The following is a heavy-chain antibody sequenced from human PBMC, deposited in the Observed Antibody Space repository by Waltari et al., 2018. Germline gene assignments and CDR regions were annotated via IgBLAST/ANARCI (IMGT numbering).Heavy chain of an antibody. Sequence: EVQLVESGGGLVQPGGSLRLSCSASGFTFSSYAMHWVRQAPGKGLEYVSAISSNGGSTYYADSVKGRVTISRDNSKNTLYLQMSSLRAEDTAVYYCVKGALITMVRGVIRGYFDYWGQGTLVTVSS. V-gene: IGHV3-64D*08. D-gene: IGHD3-10*01. CDR2: ISSNGGST. CDR1: GFTFSSYA. CDR3: VKGALITMVRGVIRGYFDY. J-gene: IGHJ4*02.